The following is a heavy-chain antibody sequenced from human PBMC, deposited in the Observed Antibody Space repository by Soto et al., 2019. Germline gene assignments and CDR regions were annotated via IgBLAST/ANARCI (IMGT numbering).Heavy chain of an antibody. CDR3: TSITDSSGWYVFDY. J-gene: IGHJ4*02. CDR1: GFTFSGSA. CDR2: IRSKANSYAT. Sequence: GGSLRLSCAASGFTFSGSAMHWVRQASGKGLEWVGRIRSKANSYATAYAASVKGRFTISSDDSKNTAYLQMNSLKTEDTAVYYCTSITDSSGWYVFDYWGQGTLVTVSS. D-gene: IGHD6-19*01. V-gene: IGHV3-73*01.